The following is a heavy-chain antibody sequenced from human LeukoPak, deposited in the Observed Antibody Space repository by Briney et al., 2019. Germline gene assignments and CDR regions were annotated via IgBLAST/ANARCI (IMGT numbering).Heavy chain of an antibody. V-gene: IGHV3-20*04. CDR2: INWNGGST. D-gene: IGHD3-16*02. CDR3: ARDLGDYVWGSYRYSDY. CDR1: GFTFSSYE. Sequence: PGGSLRLSCAAPGFTFSSYEMNWVRQAPGKGLEWVSGINWNGGSTGYADSVKGRFTISRDNAKNSLYLQMNSLRAEDTALYYCARDLGDYVWGSYRYSDYWGQGTLVTVSS. J-gene: IGHJ4*02.